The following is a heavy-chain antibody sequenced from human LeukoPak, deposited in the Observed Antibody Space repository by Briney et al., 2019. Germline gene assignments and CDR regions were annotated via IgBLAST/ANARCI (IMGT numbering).Heavy chain of an antibody. CDR2: IYPGDSDT. V-gene: IGHV5-51*01. CDR3: ASQYCSGGSCHDY. D-gene: IGHD2-15*01. Sequence: GESLKISCKGSGYSFTSYWIGWVRQMPGKGLEWMGIIYPGDSDTRYSPSFQGQVTISADKSISTAYLQRSSLKASDTAMYYCASQYCSGGSCHDYWGQGTLVTVSS. J-gene: IGHJ4*02. CDR1: GYSFTSYW.